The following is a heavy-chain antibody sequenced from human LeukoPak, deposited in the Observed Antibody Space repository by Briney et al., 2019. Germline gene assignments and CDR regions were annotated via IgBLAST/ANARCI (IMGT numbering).Heavy chain of an antibody. J-gene: IGHJ1*01. V-gene: IGHV3-23*01. CDR2: ISGSGGST. CDR3: AMHTQWLVLFDQ. Sequence: GGSLRLSCAASGFTFSSYAMSWVRQAPGKGLEWISAISGSGGSTYYADSVKVRFTISRDNSTNTLYLQMNSLRGQDMAVYCCAMHTQWLVLFDQGGQGTLLTVSS. D-gene: IGHD6-19*01. CDR1: GFTFSSYA.